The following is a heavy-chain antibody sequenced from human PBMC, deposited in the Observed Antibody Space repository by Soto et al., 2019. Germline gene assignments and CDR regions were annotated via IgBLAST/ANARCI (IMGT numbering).Heavy chain of an antibody. J-gene: IGHJ6*02. D-gene: IGHD3-3*01. V-gene: IGHV6-1*01. Sequence: SQTLSLTGAISGDSVSSNSAAWNWIRQSPSRGLEWLGRTYYRSKWYNDYAVSVKSRITINPDTSKNQFSLQLNSVTPEDTAVYYCARENDFWSGYSNYYYYGMDVWGQGTTVTVSS. CDR2: TYYRSKWYN. CDR1: GDSVSSNSAA. CDR3: ARENDFWSGYSNYYYYGMDV.